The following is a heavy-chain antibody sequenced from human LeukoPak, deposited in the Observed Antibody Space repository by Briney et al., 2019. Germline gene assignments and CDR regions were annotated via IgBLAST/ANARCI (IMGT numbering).Heavy chain of an antibody. D-gene: IGHD2-15*01. CDR3: AGCSGGSCYLDY. CDR1: GSTFSLHG. V-gene: IGHV3-33*03. J-gene: IGHJ4*02. Sequence: PGRSLRLSCAASGSTFSLHGMHWARQAPGKGLEWVAVIWYDGSKTNYIDSVKGRFTVSRDNAKNSLYLQMNSLRAEDTAVYYCAGCSGGSCYLDYWGQGTLVTVSS. CDR2: IWYDGSKT.